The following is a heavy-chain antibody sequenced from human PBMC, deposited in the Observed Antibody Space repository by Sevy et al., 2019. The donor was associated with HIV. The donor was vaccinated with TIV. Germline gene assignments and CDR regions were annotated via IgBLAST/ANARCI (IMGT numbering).Heavy chain of an antibody. CDR3: ARGYDSSGYYFGGAFDI. D-gene: IGHD3-22*01. CDR1: GYTFTSYY. Sequence: ASVKVSCKASGYTFTSYYMHWVRQAPGQGLEWMGIINPSGGSTSYVQKFQGRVTMTRDTSTSTVYMELSSLRSEDTAVYYCARGYDSSGYYFGGAFDIWGQGTMVTVSS. CDR2: INPSGGST. V-gene: IGHV1-46*01. J-gene: IGHJ3*02.